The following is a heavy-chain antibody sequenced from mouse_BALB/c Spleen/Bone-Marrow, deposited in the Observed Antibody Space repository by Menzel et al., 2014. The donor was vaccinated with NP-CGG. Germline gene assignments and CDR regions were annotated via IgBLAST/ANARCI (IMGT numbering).Heavy chain of an antibody. CDR3: ASTAGTQYDYFAY. CDR1: GYTFTGYA. V-gene: IGHV1-67*01. J-gene: IGHJ2*01. D-gene: IGHD1-2*01. CDR2: ISSYSGNT. Sequence: QVQLKQSGPELVRPGVSVKISCKGFGYTFTGYAIHWVKQSHAKTLKWIGVISSYSGNTNYNQKFKGRATMTVDKSSSTAYMELARLTSEDSAIYYCASTAGTQYDYFAYWGQGTTLTVSS.